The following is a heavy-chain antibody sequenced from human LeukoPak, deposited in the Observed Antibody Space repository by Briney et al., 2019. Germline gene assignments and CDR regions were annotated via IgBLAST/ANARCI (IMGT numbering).Heavy chain of an antibody. CDR3: ARERYSSSWYAEYFQH. Sequence: PGGSLRLSCAASGFTFSSYAMHWVRQAPGKGLEWVAVISYDGSNKYYADSVKGRFTISRDNSKNTLYLQMNSLRAEDTAVYYCARERYSSSWYAEYFQHWGQGTLVTVSS. CDR1: GFTFSSYA. V-gene: IGHV3-30-3*01. CDR2: ISYDGSNK. D-gene: IGHD6-13*01. J-gene: IGHJ1*01.